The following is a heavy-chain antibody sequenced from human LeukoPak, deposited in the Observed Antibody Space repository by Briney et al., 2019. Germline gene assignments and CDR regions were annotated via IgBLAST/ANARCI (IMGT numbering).Heavy chain of an antibody. D-gene: IGHD3-22*01. Sequence: SETLSLTCAVYGGSFSGYYWSWIRQPPGKGLEWIGEINRSGSTNYNPSLKSRVTISVDTSKNQFSLKLSSVTAADTAVYYCAGLGASGNGYLSWFDPWGQGTLVTVSS. CDR2: INRSGST. V-gene: IGHV4-34*01. J-gene: IGHJ5*02. CDR1: GGSFSGYY. CDR3: AGLGASGNGYLSWFDP.